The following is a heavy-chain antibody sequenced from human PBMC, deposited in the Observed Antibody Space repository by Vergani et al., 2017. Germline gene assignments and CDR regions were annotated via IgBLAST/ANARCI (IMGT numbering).Heavy chain of an antibody. J-gene: IGHJ6*03. V-gene: IGHV4-61*05. CDR2: IYYSGST. Sequence: QLQLQESGPGLVKPSETLSLTCTVSGGSISSSSYYWGWIRQPPGKGLEWIGYIYYSGSTNYNPSLKSRVTISVDTSKNQFSLKLSSVTAADTAVYYCARDQPQKGNYYMDVWGKGTTVTVS. CDR3: ARDQPQKGNYYMDV. CDR1: GGSISSSSYY.